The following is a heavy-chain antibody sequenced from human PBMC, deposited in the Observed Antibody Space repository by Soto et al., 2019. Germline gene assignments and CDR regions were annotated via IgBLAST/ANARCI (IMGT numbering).Heavy chain of an antibody. V-gene: IGHV3-23*01. CDR1: GFTFSSYA. J-gene: IGHJ5*02. Sequence: EVQLLESGGGLVQPGGSLRLSCAASGFTFSSYAMSWVRQAPGKGLEWVSAISGSGGSTYYADSVKARFTISRDNSKNTLYVQMNSLRAEDTAVYYCAKGTSSWYNWFDPWGQGTLVTVSS. D-gene: IGHD6-13*01. CDR3: AKGTSSWYNWFDP. CDR2: ISGSGGST.